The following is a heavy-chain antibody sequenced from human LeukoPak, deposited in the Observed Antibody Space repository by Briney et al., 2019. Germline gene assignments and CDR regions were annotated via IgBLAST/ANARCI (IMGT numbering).Heavy chain of an antibody. CDR1: GYSISNGYY. CDR3: ARAPIVVVPAASHYYFDY. D-gene: IGHD2-2*01. V-gene: IGHV4-38-2*02. Sequence: SETLSLTCTVSGYSISNGYYWGWIRPPPGKGLEWIGSIYYSGSTYYNPSLKSRVTISVDTSKDQFSLKLSSVTAADTAVYYCARAPIVVVPAASHYYFDYWGQGTLVTVSS. CDR2: IYYSGST. J-gene: IGHJ4*02.